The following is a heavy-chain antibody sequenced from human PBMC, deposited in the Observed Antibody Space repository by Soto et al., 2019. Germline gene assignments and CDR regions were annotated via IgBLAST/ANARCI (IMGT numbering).Heavy chain of an antibody. CDR1: GFTFSSYG. CDR3: AKDRVAGRSSYYYGMDV. J-gene: IGHJ6*02. V-gene: IGHV3-30*18. D-gene: IGHD6-19*01. CDR2: ISYDGSNK. Sequence: QVQLVESGGGVVQPGRSLRLSCAASGFTFSSYGMHWVRQAPGKGLEWVAVISYDGSNKYYADSVKGRFTISRDNSKNTLYLQMNSLRAEDTAVYYCAKDRVAGRSSYYYGMDVWGQGTTVTVSS.